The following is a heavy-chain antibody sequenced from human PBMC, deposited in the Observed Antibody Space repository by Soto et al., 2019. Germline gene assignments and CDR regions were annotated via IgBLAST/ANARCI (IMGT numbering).Heavy chain of an antibody. CDR3: ARDPQSLDDAFDI. V-gene: IGHV1-69*13. Sequence: SVKVSCKASGVTFSSYAISWVRQAPGQGLEWMGGIIPIFGTANYAQRFQGRVTITADESTSTAYMELSSLRSEDTAVYYCARDPQSLDDAFDIWGQGTMVTVS. CDR2: IIPIFGTA. CDR1: GVTFSSYA. J-gene: IGHJ3*02. D-gene: IGHD3-16*02.